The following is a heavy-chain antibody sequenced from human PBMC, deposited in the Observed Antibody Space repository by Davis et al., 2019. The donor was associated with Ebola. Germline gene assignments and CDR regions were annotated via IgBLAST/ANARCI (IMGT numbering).Heavy chain of an antibody. CDR3: ASLIPGGGLDY. D-gene: IGHD2-8*01. J-gene: IGHJ4*02. V-gene: IGHV3-11*06. CDR1: GFTVSSNY. Sequence: GESLKISCAASGFTVSSNYMSWVRQAPGKGLEWVSYISSSSSYTNYADSVKGRFTISRDNAKNSLYLQMNSLRAEDTAVYYCASLIPGGGLDYWGQGTLVTVSS. CDR2: ISSSSSYT.